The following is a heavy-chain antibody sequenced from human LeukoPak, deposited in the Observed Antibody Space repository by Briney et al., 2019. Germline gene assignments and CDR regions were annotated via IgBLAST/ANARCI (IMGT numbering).Heavy chain of an antibody. CDR2: ISGSGGST. CDR3: AKVTVVVITTAGFDY. J-gene: IGHJ4*02. Sequence: PGGSLRLSCAASGFTFSSYAMSWVRQAPGKGLEWVSAISGSGGSTYYADSVKGRFTISRDNSKNTLYLQMNSLRAEDTAVYYCAKVTVVVITTAGFDYWGQGTLVTVSS. D-gene: IGHD3-22*01. V-gene: IGHV3-23*01. CDR1: GFTFSSYA.